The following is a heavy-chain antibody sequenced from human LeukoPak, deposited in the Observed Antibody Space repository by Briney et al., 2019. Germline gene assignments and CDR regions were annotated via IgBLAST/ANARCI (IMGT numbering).Heavy chain of an antibody. D-gene: IGHD3-10*01. J-gene: IGHJ4*02. Sequence: WASVKVSCTASGGTFTSYYMHWVRQAPGQGLEWMGIINPSGGSTSYAQKFQGRVTMTRDTSTSTVYMELSSLRSEDTAVYYCARDLYYYGSGRYYNFDSWGQGTLVTVSS. CDR2: INPSGGST. V-gene: IGHV1-46*01. CDR3: ARDLYYYGSGRYYNFDS. CDR1: GGTFTSYY.